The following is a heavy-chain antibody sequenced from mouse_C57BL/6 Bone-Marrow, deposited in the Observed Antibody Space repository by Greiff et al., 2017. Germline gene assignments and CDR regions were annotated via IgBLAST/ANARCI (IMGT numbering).Heavy chain of an antibody. Sequence: DVQLQESGPGLVKPSQSLSLTCSVTGYSITSGYYWNWIRQFPGNKLEWMGYISYDGSNNYNPSLKNRISITRDTSKNQFFLKLNSVTTEDTATXYCARGRNGYPFAYWGQGTLVTVSA. CDR1: GYSITSGYY. V-gene: IGHV3-6*01. J-gene: IGHJ3*01. D-gene: IGHD2-2*01. CDR3: ARGRNGYPFAY. CDR2: ISYDGSN.